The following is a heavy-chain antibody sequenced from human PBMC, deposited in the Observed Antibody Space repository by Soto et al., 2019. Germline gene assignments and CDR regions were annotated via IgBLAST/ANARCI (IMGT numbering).Heavy chain of an antibody. CDR1: GFIFINYW. Sequence: GXSLRLSCGASGFIFINYWMHWVRQAPGKGLVWVSRIKSGEIGISYADSVKGRFTISRDNAKNTLYLQMNSLRVEDTAVYYCARGGADILTGPLDYWGQGTLVTVSS. CDR3: ARGGADILTGPLDY. J-gene: IGHJ4*02. V-gene: IGHV3-74*01. CDR2: IKSGEIGI. D-gene: IGHD3-9*01.